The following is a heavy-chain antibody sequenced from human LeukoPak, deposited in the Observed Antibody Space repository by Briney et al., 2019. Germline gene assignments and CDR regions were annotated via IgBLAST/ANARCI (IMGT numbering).Heavy chain of an antibody. CDR2: IYYSGST. J-gene: IGHJ4*02. D-gene: IGHD3-22*01. CDR1: GGSISSSSYY. CDR3: ARQTYYYDSSGYYYLFDY. Sequence: SETLSLTCTVSGGSISSSSYYLGWIRQPPGKGLEWIGSIYYSGSTYYNPSLKSRVTISVDTSKNQFSLKLSSVTAADTAVYYCARQTYYYDSSGYYYLFDYWGQGTLVTVSS. V-gene: IGHV4-39*01.